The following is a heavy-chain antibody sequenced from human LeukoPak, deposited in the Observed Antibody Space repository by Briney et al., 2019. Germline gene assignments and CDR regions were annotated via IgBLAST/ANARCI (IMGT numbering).Heavy chain of an antibody. D-gene: IGHD6-19*01. CDR3: AKDWGIAVAGSPPDYYMDV. CDR2: IRYDGSNK. CDR1: GFTYSSYG. V-gene: IGHV3-30*02. J-gene: IGHJ6*03. Sequence: GGSLRLSCAASGFTYSSYGMHWVRQAPGKGLEWVAFIRYDGSNKYYADSVKGRFTISRDNSKNMLFLQMNSLRAEDTAVYYCAKDWGIAVAGSPPDYYMDVWGKGTTVTISS.